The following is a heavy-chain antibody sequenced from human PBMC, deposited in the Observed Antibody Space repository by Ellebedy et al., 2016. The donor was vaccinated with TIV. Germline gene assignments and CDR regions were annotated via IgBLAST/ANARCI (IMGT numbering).Heavy chain of an antibody. J-gene: IGHJ4*02. CDR1: GFTFSNYA. CDR2: ISTGGAT. V-gene: IGHV3-23*01. Sequence: GESLKISCAASGFTFSNYAMGWVRQAPGEGLEWVSTISTGGATYYADSVKGRFTISRDNSKNTLYLQMSSLRAEDTAVYYCSFKGVATRVYWGQGTLVTVSS. CDR3: SFKGVATRVY. D-gene: IGHD4-23*01.